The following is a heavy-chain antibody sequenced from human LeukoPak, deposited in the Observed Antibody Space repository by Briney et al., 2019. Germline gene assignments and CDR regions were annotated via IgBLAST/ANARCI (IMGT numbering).Heavy chain of an antibody. J-gene: IGHJ5*02. CDR2: ISWNSGSI. CDR3: AKAGGSGWSNWFDP. V-gene: IGHV3-9*01. CDR1: GFTFDDYA. D-gene: IGHD6-19*01. Sequence: GGSLRLSCAASGFTFDDYAMHWVRQAPGKGLEWVSGISWNSGSIGYADSVKGRFTISRDNAKNSLYLQMNSLRAEDTALYYCAKAGGSGWSNWFDPWGQGTLVTVS.